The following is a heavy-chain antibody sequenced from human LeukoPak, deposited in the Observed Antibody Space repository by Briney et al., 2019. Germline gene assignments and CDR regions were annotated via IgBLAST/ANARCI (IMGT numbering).Heavy chain of an antibody. CDR3: ARDGAYYYGYYPFDY. D-gene: IGHD3-10*01. J-gene: IGHJ4*02. V-gene: IGHV3-15*01. CDR2: IKSKTDGGTT. CDR1: GFTFSNAW. Sequence: GGSLRLSCAASGFTFSNAWMSWVRQAPGKGLEWVGRIKSKTDGGTTDYADSVKGRFTISRDNSKNTLYLQMNSLRAEDTAVYYCARDGAYYYGYYPFDYWAREPWSPSPQ.